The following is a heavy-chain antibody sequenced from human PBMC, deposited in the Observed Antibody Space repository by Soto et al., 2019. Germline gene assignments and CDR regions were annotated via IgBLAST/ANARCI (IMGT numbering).Heavy chain of an antibody. CDR1: GGSISSGGYY. J-gene: IGHJ4*02. V-gene: IGHV4-31*03. Sequence: PSETLSLTCTVSGGSISSGGYYWSWIRQHPGKGLEWIGYIYYSGSTYYNPSLKSRVTISVDTSKNQFSLKLSSVTAADTAVYYCARGPTYYDILTGYPFDYWGQGTLVTVSS. CDR3: ARGPTYYDILTGYPFDY. CDR2: IYYSGST. D-gene: IGHD3-9*01.